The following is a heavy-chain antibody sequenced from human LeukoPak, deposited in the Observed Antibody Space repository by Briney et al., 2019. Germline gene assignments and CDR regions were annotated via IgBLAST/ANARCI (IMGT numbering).Heavy chain of an antibody. CDR3: ARPHGELPYYFDY. CDR1: GDSIGTYF. D-gene: IGHD1-26*01. Sequence: KPSETLSLTCTVSGDSIGTYFWNWIRQSAGEGLEWIGHVYDGGRTNYNPSLKGRVTISVDTSKNQFSLKLSSVTAADTAVYYCARPHGELPYYFDYWGQGTLVTVSS. J-gene: IGHJ4*02. V-gene: IGHV4-59*08. CDR2: VYDGGRT.